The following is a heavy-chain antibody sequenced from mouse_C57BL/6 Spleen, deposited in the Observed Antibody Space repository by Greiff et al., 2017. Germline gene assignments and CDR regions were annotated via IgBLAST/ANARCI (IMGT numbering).Heavy chain of an antibody. CDR1: GFTFSDSG. CDR3: AATNYAY. D-gene: IGHD1-1*02. V-gene: IGHV5-17*01. Sequence: EVQVVQSGGGLVKPGGSLKLSCAASGFTFSDSGMHWVRQAPEKGLEWVAYISSGNSTIYYEDTVKGRYTITRDNATTTVYLQMTSLRSEDAAVYYCAATNYAYWGQGTTLTVSS. CDR2: ISSGNSTI. J-gene: IGHJ2*01.